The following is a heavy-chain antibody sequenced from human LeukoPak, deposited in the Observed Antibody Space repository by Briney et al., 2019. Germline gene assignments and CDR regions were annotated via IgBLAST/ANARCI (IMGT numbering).Heavy chain of an antibody. CDR2: ISGSGGST. D-gene: IGHD3-3*01. V-gene: IGHV3-23*01. CDR1: GFTFSSYA. Sequence: GGSLRLSCAASGFTFSSYAMSLVPQATGKGLEWVSAISGSGGSTYYPDSVKGRFTISRDNSKNTLYLPMHSLRAEDKDVYYCANITNYDYTLYFDYWGQGTLVTVSS. J-gene: IGHJ4*02. CDR3: ANITNYDYTLYFDY.